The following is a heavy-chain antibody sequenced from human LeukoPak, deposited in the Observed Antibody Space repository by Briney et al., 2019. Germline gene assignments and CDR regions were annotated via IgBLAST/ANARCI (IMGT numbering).Heavy chain of an antibody. CDR2: IYRGGST. CDR3: ARVQTTSVYYYGMDV. CDR1: GFTVSSNH. J-gene: IGHJ6*02. V-gene: IGHV3-53*01. Sequence: GGSLRLSCAASGFTVSSNHMSWVRQAPGKGLEWVSVIYRGGSTYYADSVKGRFTISRDNSKNTLYLQMNSLRAEDTAVYYCARVQTTSVYYYGMDVWGQGTTVTASS. D-gene: IGHD4-17*01.